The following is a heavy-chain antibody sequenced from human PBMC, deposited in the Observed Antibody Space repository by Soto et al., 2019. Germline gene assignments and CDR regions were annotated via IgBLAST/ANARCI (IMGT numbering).Heavy chain of an antibody. CDR1: GFTFSSYA. CDR2: ISGSGGST. J-gene: IGHJ5*02. CDR3: AKDRAVTTVVTPWFDP. D-gene: IGHD4-17*01. V-gene: IGHV3-23*01. Sequence: PGGSLRLSCAASGFTFSSYAMSWVRQAPGKGLEWVSAISGSGGSTYYADSVKGRFTISRDNSKNTLYLQMNSLRAEGTAVYYCAKDRAVTTVVTPWFDPWGQGTLVTVSS.